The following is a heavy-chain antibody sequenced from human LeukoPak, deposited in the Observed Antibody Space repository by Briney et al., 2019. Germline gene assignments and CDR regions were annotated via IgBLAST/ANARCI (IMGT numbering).Heavy chain of an antibody. CDR3: ARGADSSGYYSIFYFDY. CDR1: GGSISSSNSY. D-gene: IGHD3-22*01. Sequence: SETLSLTCTVSGGSISSSNSYWGWIRQPPGKGLEWIGSIYYTGNTYYNPSLNSRVTISVDTSKNQFSLKLSSVTAADTAVYYCARGADSSGYYSIFYFDYWGQGTLVTVSS. V-gene: IGHV4-39*07. CDR2: IYYTGNT. J-gene: IGHJ4*02.